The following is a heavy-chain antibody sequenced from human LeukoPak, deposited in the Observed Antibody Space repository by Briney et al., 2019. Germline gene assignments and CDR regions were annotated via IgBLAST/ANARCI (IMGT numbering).Heavy chain of an antibody. D-gene: IGHD3-9*01. V-gene: IGHV1-46*01. CDR3: AREPHRYYDILTGPRHYYYGMDV. CDR1: GYTFTSYY. Sequence: GASVKVSCKASGYTFTSYYMHWVRQAPGQGLEWMGIINPSGGSTSYAQKFQGRVTMTRDTSTSTVYMELSSLRSEDTAVYYCAREPHRYYDILTGPRHYYYGMDVWGQGTTVTVSS. J-gene: IGHJ6*02. CDR2: INPSGGST.